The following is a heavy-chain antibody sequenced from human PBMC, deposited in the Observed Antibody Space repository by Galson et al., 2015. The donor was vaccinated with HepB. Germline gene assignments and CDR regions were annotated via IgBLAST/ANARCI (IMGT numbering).Heavy chain of an antibody. D-gene: IGHD2-15*01. J-gene: IGHJ5*02. Sequence: SVKVSCKASGYTFISYCLHWVRQAPGQGLEWMGIINPSGGGTIYAQKFQGRVTMTWDTSTSTVYMELSSLRSEDTAVYYCARGRKSCAGGSCYSVDWFDPWGQGTLVIVYS. CDR2: INPSGGGT. CDR1: GYTFISYC. V-gene: IGHV1-46*01. CDR3: ARGRKSCAGGSCYSVDWFDP.